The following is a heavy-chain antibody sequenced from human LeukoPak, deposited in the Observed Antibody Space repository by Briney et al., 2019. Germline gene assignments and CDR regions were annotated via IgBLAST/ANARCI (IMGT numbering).Heavy chain of an antibody. V-gene: IGHV3-23*01. D-gene: IGHD6-19*01. CDR3: AKQRIGIAVAGPFDY. J-gene: IGHJ4*02. CDR1: GFTFSSYA. CDR2: ISGSGGST. Sequence: GGSLRLSCAASGFTFSSYAMSWVRQAPGKGLEWVSAISGSGGSTYYADSVKGRFTTSRDNSKNTLYLQMNSLRAEDTAVYYCAKQRIGIAVAGPFDYWGQGTLVTVSS.